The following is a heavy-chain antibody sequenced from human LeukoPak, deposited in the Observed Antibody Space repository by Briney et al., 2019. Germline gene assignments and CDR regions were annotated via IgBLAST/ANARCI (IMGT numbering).Heavy chain of an antibody. D-gene: IGHD6-13*01. CDR3: ARDEGSSWYTDAFDI. CDR1: DGSISSYY. V-gene: IGHV4-59*01. Sequence: PSETLSLTCTVSDGSISSYYWSWIRQPPGKGLEWIGYIYYSGSTNYNPSLKSRVTISVDTSKNQFSLKLSSVTAADTAVYYCARDEGSSWYTDAFDIWGQGTMVTVSS. J-gene: IGHJ3*02. CDR2: IYYSGST.